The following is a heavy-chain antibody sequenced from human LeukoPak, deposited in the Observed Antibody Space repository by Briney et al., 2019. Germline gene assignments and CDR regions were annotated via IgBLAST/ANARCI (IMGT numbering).Heavy chain of an antibody. CDR1: GVSISSSGYS. J-gene: IGHJ3*02. CDR2: HSGST. CDR3: ARAGDLIIVTMGAFDI. Sequence: SETLSLTCTVSGVSISSSGYSWNWIRQPPGKGLEWIGHSGSTYYNPSPKSRVTISVDRSKNQFSLKLSSVTAADTAVYFCARAGDLIIVTMGAFDIWGQGTMVTVSS. V-gene: IGHV4-30-2*01. D-gene: IGHD3-10*01.